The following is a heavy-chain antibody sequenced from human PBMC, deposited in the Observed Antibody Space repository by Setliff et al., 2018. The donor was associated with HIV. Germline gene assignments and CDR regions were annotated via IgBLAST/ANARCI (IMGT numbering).Heavy chain of an antibody. V-gene: IGHV1-18*01. CDR2: ISPYNGIT. CDR1: GYTFTSYS. D-gene: IGHD6-19*01. Sequence: ASVKVSCKPSGYTFTSYSIAWVRQAPGQGLEWLGWISPYNGITDYAQKFQDRVTMTTDRYTTTVYMELRSLTSDDTAVYYCARGRSSGWVDDAFDIWGQGTMVTVSS. CDR3: ARGRSSGWVDDAFDI. J-gene: IGHJ3*02.